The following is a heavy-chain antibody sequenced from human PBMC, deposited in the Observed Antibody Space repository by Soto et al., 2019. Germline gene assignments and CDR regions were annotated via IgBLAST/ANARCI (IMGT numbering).Heavy chain of an antibody. J-gene: IGHJ6*02. V-gene: IGHV4-61*08. CDR2: VSSTGTT. Sequence: PSETLSLTCAVSGDSVRSCDFYWTWIRQPPGKPLEWIGYVSSTGTTNYSPSLKSRVDMSVDTSENQFSLKVRSVTAADAAVYFCARESKLFARNEGKSAYFYAMDVWGHGTTVTVSS. CDR3: ARESKLFARNEGKSAYFYAMDV. D-gene: IGHD1-1*01. CDR1: GDSVRSCDFY.